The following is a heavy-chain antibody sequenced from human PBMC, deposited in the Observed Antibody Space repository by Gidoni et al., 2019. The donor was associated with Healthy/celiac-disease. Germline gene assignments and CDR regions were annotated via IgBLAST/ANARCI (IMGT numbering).Heavy chain of an antibody. Sequence: QVQLQESGPGLVKPSQTLSLTCTVSGGSISSGGYYWSWIRQPPGKGLEWIGSIYYSRSTYYNPSLKRRVTISVDTSKNQFSLKLSSVTAANTAVYYCARRGGDNCSGGSCYAFWFDPWGQGTLVTVSS. CDR3: ARRGGDNCSGGSCYAFWFDP. J-gene: IGHJ5*02. CDR1: GGSISSGGYY. V-gene: IGHV4-31*03. CDR2: IYYSRST. D-gene: IGHD2-15*01.